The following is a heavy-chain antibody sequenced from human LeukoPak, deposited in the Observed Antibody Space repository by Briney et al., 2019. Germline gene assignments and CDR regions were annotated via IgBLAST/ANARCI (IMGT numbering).Heavy chain of an antibody. J-gene: IGHJ1*01. CDR1: GFTFSVYY. Sequence: GGSLRLSCAASGFTFSVYYMGWIRQAPGKGLEWVSYISGSGTTMYYTDSVKGRFTISRDNAKNSLYLQMNSLRAEDTAVYYCATYSSLNRREFQYWGQGTLLTVSS. V-gene: IGHV3-11*04. D-gene: IGHD3-22*01. CDR3: ATYSSLNRREFQY. CDR2: ISGSGTTM.